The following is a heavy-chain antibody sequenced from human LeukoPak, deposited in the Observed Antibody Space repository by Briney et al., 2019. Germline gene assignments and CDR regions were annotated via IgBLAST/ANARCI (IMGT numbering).Heavy chain of an antibody. V-gene: IGHV4-59*07. CDR2: IYYSGSS. CDR1: GDSISSYY. D-gene: IGHD5-18*01. J-gene: IGHJ4*02. CDR3: AKGRGYNDGYIFGYFDY. Sequence: PSDPLSLTCTVSGDSISSYYWSWIRQPPGKGLEWIGYIYYSGSSSYTPSLESRVTISVDTSKNQFSLKLSSVTAADTALYYCAKGRGYNDGYIFGYFDYWGRGTLVTVSS.